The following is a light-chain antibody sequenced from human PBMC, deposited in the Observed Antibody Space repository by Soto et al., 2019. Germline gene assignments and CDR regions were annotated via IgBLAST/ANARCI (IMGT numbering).Light chain of an antibody. CDR3: QQYNNWPPHT. CDR2: GAS. V-gene: IGKV3-15*01. Sequence: EIVMTQSPVTLSVSPGERATLSCRASQSVSSNLAWYQQKPGQAPRLLIYGASTRATGIPARFSGSGSGTEFTLNISSLQSEDFAVYYCQQYNNWPPHTFGQGTKLEIK. CDR1: QSVSSN. J-gene: IGKJ2*01.